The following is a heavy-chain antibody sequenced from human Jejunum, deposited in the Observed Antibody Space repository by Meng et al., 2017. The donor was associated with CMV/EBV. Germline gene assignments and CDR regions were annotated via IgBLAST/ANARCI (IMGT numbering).Heavy chain of an antibody. J-gene: IGHJ4*02. D-gene: IGHD3-3*01. CDR1: GFPFRSYW. CDR2: IDGDGGNT. V-gene: IGHV3-74*01. CDR3: ARQLVTDFWNAIDY. Sequence: GFPFRSYWMYWVRQTPGKGLVYISRIDGDGGNTDYADSVKGRFTISRDNAKNTLYLQMSSLTAEDTAVYYCARQLVTDFWNAIDYWGRGTLVTVSS.